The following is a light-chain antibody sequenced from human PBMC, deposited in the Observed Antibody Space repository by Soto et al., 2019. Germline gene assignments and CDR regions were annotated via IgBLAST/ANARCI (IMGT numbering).Light chain of an antibody. V-gene: IGKV3-11*01. J-gene: IGKJ1*01. CDR2: DSS. CDR3: QDYTNWPRT. CDR1: QYISSY. Sequence: EIVLTQSPATLSLSPGERATLSCRASQYISSYLAWYQQKPGQAPRLLIYDSSNRATGIPARFSGGGSGTDFTLTISSLQSEDLGVYYCQDYTNWPRTFGQGTKVDIK.